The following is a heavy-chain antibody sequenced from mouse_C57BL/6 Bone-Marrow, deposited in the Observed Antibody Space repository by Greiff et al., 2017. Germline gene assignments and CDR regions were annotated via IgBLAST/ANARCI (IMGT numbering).Heavy chain of an antibody. Sequence: QVQLQQPGAELVKPGASVKMSCKASGYTFTSYWITWVKQRPGQGLAWIGDIYPGSGSTNYNEKFKSKATLTVDTSSSTAYMQRSSLTSEDSAVYYCARGPLAYYAMDYWGQGTSVTVSA. CDR2: IYPGSGST. CDR3: ARGPLAYYAMDY. V-gene: IGHV1-55*01. J-gene: IGHJ4*01. CDR1: GYTFTSYW.